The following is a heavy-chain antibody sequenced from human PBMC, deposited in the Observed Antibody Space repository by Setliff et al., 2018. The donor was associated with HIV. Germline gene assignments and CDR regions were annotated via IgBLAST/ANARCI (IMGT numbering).Heavy chain of an antibody. D-gene: IGHD3-10*01. CDR3: TRGAEVLRLGL. Sequence: SETLSLTCAVSGGSIGGGGYSWSWIRQPPGRGLEWVGYIYNSGSTYYNPSLKSRVTISKDTSKNQLSLKLTSVTAADSALYYCTRGAEVLRLGLWGQGTLVTVSS. J-gene: IGHJ5*02. CDR1: GGSIGGGGYS. CDR2: IYNSGST. V-gene: IGHV4-30-2*01.